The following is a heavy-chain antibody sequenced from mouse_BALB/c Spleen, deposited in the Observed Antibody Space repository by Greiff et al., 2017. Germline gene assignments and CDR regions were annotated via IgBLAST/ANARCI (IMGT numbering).Heavy chain of an antibody. Sequence: EVQLQESGAELVKPGASVKLSCTASGFNIKDTYMHWVKQRPEQGLEWIGRIDPANGNTKYDPKFQGKATITADTSSNTAYLQLSSLTSEDTAVYYCARGGYGSYFDYWGQGTTLTVSS. D-gene: IGHD1-1*01. CDR2: IDPANGNT. CDR1: GFNIKDTY. J-gene: IGHJ2*01. V-gene: IGHV14-3*02. CDR3: ARGGYGSYFDY.